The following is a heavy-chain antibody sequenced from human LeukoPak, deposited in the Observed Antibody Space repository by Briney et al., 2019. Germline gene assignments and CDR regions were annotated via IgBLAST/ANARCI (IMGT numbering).Heavy chain of an antibody. D-gene: IGHD3-22*01. CDR3: ARDPTYYYDSSGYYFDY. CDR2: IWYDGSNK. J-gene: IGHJ4*02. V-gene: IGHV3-33*01. CDR1: GFTFSGYG. Sequence: GGSLRLSCAASGFTFSGYGMHWVRHAPGKGLEWVAVIWYDGSNKYYADSVKGRFTVSRDNSKNTLYLQMNSLRAEDTAVYYCARDPTYYYDSSGYYFDYWGQGTLVTVSS.